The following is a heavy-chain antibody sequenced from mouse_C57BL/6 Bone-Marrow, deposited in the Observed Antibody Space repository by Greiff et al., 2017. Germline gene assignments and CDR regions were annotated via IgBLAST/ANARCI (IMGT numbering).Heavy chain of an antibody. CDR2: IWSGGST. V-gene: IGHV2-2*01. CDR3: ARNWRAGTGYFDY. D-gene: IGHD3-3*01. CDR1: GFSLTSYG. Sequence: VKLMESGPGLVQPSQSLSITCTVSGFSLTSYGVHWVRQSPGKGLEWLGVIWSGGSTDYNAAFISRLSISKDNSKSQVFFKMNSLQADDTAIYYCARNWRAGTGYFDYWGQGTTLTVSS. J-gene: IGHJ2*01.